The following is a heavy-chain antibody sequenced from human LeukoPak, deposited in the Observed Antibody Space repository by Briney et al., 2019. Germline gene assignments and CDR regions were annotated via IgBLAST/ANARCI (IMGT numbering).Heavy chain of an antibody. CDR1: GGSISSGGYS. D-gene: IGHD3-10*01. J-gene: IGHJ4*02. Sequence: SETLSLTCAVSGGSISSGGYSWSWIRQPAGKGLEWIGRIYTSGSTNYNPSLKSRVTISVDTSKNQFSLKLSSVTAADTAVYYCAREKRITMDYWGQGTLVTVSS. CDR3: AREKRITMDY. CDR2: IYTSGST. V-gene: IGHV4-61*02.